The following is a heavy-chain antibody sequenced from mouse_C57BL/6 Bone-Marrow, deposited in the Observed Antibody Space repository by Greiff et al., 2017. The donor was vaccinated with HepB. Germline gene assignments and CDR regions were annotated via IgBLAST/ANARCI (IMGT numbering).Heavy chain of an antibody. CDR3: ARRIYDGYYNV. Sequence: EVQLQQSGGDLVKPGGSLKLSCAASGFTFSSYGMSWVRQTPDKRLEWVATISSGGSYTYYPDSVKGRFTISRDNAKNTLYLQMSSLKSEDTAMYYCARRIYDGYYNVWGTGTTVTVSS. CDR1: GFTFSSYG. D-gene: IGHD2-3*01. V-gene: IGHV5-6*01. J-gene: IGHJ1*03. CDR2: ISSGGSYT.